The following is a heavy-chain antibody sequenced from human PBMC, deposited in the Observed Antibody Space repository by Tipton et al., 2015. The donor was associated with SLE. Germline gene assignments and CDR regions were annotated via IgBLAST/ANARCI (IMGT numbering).Heavy chain of an antibody. CDR3: ARVGRMPSVRGSDYYHYYMDV. CDR1: GDSITSDY. CDR2: IPYTESP. D-gene: IGHD3-10*01. V-gene: IGHV4-59*01. Sequence: PGLVKPSETLSLTCTVSGDSITSDYWTWIRQPPGKGLEWIGYIPYTESPNYNHSLKSRLTISVDKSKNQFSLRLNSVTAADTALYFCARVGRMPSVRGSDYYHYYMDVWGRGTTVTVSS. J-gene: IGHJ6*03.